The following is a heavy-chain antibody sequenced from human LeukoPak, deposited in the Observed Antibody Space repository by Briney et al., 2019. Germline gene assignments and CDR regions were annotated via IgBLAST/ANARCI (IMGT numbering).Heavy chain of an antibody. CDR1: GGTFPTYT. J-gene: IGHJ3*02. CDR3: ARGGRVAVASYHPFDN. D-gene: IGHD6-19*01. Sequence: SVKVSCKGSGGTFPTYTISWLRQAPGLGLEWMGRIIPVIGIPNYAQKLQDRLIITADKSTNTVYMDLSSLTSDDTAVYYCARGGRVAVASYHPFDNWGRGTLVTVSS. V-gene: IGHV1-69*02. CDR2: IIPVIGIP.